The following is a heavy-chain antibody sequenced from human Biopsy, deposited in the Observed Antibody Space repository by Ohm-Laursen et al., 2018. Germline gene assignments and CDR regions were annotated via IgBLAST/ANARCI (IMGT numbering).Heavy chain of an antibody. V-gene: IGHV4-59*11. CDR1: GGSFTGHY. J-gene: IGHJ4*02. D-gene: IGHD4-23*01. Sequence: ETLSLTCTISGGSFTGHYWSWIRQPPGKGLEWIGHISYTGYTSYNASLKSRVTISVDTSRNHFSLRLSSLTAADTAVYYCARGSNDFGGLYFPRWGQGTLLTVSS. CDR3: ARGSNDFGGLYFPR. CDR2: ISYTGYT.